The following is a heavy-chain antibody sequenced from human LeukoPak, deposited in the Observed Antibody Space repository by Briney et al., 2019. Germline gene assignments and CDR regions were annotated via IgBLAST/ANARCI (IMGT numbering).Heavy chain of an antibody. CDR3: ASQDMGRITIFGVNPNWFDP. J-gene: IGHJ5*02. D-gene: IGHD3-3*01. CDR2: IYYSGST. CDR1: GGSISSGGYS. V-gene: IGHV4-31*03. Sequence: SETLSLTCTVSGGSISSGGYSWSWIRQHPGKGLEWIGYIYYSGSTYYNPSLKSRVTISVDTSKNQFSLKLSSVTAADTAVYYCASQDMGRITIFGVNPNWFDPWGQGTLVTVSS.